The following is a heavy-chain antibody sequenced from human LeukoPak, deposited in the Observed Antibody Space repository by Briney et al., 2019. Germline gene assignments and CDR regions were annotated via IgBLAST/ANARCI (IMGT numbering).Heavy chain of an antibody. Sequence: PSETLSLTCTVSGGSVSSGSYYWSWIRQPPGKGLEWIGYIYYSGSTNYNPSLESRVIISVDTSKNQFSLKLSSVTAADTAVYYCARAKKYSSGWYKYWGQGTLVTVSS. J-gene: IGHJ4*02. CDR2: IYYSGST. D-gene: IGHD6-19*01. CDR3: ARAKKYSSGWYKY. V-gene: IGHV4-61*01. CDR1: GGSVSSGSYY.